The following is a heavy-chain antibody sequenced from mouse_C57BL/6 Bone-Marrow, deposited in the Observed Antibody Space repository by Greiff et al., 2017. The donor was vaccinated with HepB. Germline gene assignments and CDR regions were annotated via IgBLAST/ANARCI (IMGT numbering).Heavy chain of an antibody. CDR2: FTMYSDAT. CDR3: ARTYYSNPYAMDY. Sequence: LKESGAELVRPGSSVKLSCKDSYFAFMASAMHWVKQRPGHGLEWIGSFTMYSDATEYSENFKGKATLTANTSSSTAYMELSSLTSEDSAVYYCARTYYSNPYAMDYWGQGTSVTVSS. V-gene: IGHV1-49*01. CDR1: YFAFMASA. D-gene: IGHD2-5*01. J-gene: IGHJ4*01.